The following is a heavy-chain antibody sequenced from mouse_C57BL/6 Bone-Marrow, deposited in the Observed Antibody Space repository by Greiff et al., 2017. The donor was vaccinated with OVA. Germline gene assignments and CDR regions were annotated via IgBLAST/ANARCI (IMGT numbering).Heavy chain of an antibody. CDR2: ISDGGSYT. J-gene: IGHJ3*01. CDR1: GFTFSSYA. D-gene: IGHD1-1*01. V-gene: IGHV5-4*01. Sequence: EVQLQESGGGLVKPGGSLKLSCAASGFTFSSYAMSWVRQTPEKRLEWVATISDGGSYTYYPDNVKGRFTISRDNAKNNLYLQMSHLKSEDTAMYYCARAGSSSFAYWGQGTLVTVSA. CDR3: ARAGSSSFAY.